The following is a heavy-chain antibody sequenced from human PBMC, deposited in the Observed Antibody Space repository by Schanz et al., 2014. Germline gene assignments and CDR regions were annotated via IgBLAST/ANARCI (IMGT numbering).Heavy chain of an antibody. V-gene: IGHV1-18*01. CDR2: ISVYTGNT. J-gene: IGHJ4*02. Sequence: QIQLVQSGPEVKKPGASVRVSCKASGYTFTTYAMSWVRQAPGQGLEWVGWISVYTGNTKYGQKLQGRVTMTTDTSTSTAYMELRSLRSDDTAVYYCARDAADFYDILTEEDYWLQGTLVTVSS. CDR3: ARDAADFYDILTEEDY. CDR1: GYTFTTYA. D-gene: IGHD3-9*01.